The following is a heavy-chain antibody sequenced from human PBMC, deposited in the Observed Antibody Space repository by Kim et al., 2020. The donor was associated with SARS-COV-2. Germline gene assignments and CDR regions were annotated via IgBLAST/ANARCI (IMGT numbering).Heavy chain of an antibody. CDR2: ISSSGSYI. V-gene: IGHV3-21*01. J-gene: IGHJ2*01. Sequence: GGSLRLSCVASGFTFISYSMNWVRQAPGKGLEWVSSISSSGSYIYYADSVKGRFTISRDNAENSLYLQLSSLRAEDTAVYYCARGFDPGSIHGSYWYF. CDR3: ARGFDPGSIHGSYWYF. CDR1: GFTFISYS. D-gene: IGHD5-12*01.